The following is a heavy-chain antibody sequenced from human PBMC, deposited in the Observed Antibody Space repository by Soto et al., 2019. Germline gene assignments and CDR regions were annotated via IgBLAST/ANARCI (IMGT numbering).Heavy chain of an antibody. J-gene: IGHJ6*02. CDR1: GGTFSSYA. CDR2: IIPIFGTA. D-gene: IGHD3-22*01. Sequence: SVKVSCKASGGTFSSYAISWVRQAPGQGLEWMGGIIPIFGTANYAQKFQGRVTITADGSTSTAYMELSSLRSEDTAVYYCARVGYYYDPVGMDVWGQGTTVTVSS. V-gene: IGHV1-69*13. CDR3: ARVGYYYDPVGMDV.